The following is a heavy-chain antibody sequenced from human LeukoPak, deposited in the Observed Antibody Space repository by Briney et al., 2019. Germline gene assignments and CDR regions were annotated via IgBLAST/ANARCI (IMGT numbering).Heavy chain of an antibody. D-gene: IGHD3-9*01. CDR1: GFTFDDYA. V-gene: IGHV3-9*01. J-gene: IGHJ4*02. CDR3: AKDMRPLNYDILTGYCYFDY. CDR2: ISWSSGSI. Sequence: GGSLRLSCAASGFTFDDYAMRWVRQAPGKGLEWVSGISWSSGSIGYADSVKGRFTISRDNAKNSLYLQMNSLRAEDTALYYCAKDMRPLNYDILTGYCYFDYWGQGTLVTVSS.